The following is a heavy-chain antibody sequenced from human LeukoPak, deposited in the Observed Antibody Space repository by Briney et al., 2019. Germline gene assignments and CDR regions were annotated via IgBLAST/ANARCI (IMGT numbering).Heavy chain of an antibody. V-gene: IGHV3-11*01. CDR3: ARDWPTVVSDAFDI. CDR1: GFTFSDYY. J-gene: IGHJ3*02. D-gene: IGHD4-23*01. Sequence: GGSLRLSCAASGFTFSDYYMSWIRQAPGEGLECVSYISSSGSTIYYADSVRGPFTMSRDNANNTRYLQMNSMRAEDTAVYYCARDWPTVVSDAFDIWGEGTMLTVSS. CDR2: ISSSGSTI.